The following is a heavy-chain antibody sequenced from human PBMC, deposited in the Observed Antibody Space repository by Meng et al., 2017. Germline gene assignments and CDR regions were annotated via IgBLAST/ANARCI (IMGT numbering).Heavy chain of an antibody. CDR1: GGSFSGYY. D-gene: IGHD6-19*01. J-gene: IGHJ1*01. CDR3: ARGFGSGWYRD. V-gene: IGHV4-34*01. Sequence: GSLRLSCAVYGGSFSGYYWSWIRQLPGKGLEWIGEINHSGSTNYNPSLKSRVTISVDTSKNQFSLKLSSVTAADTAVYYCARGFGSGWYRDWGQGTLVTVSS. CDR2: INHSGST.